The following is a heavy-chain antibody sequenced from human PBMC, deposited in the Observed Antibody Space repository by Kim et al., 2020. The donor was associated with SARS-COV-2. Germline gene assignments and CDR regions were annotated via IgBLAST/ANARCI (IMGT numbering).Heavy chain of an antibody. J-gene: IGHJ4*02. Sequence: TYYNPSLKSRVTISVDTSKNQFSLKLSSVTAADTAVYYCARETLEMATPYWGQGTLVTVSS. CDR2: T. D-gene: IGHD5-12*01. CDR3: ARETLEMATPY. V-gene: IGHV4-31*02.